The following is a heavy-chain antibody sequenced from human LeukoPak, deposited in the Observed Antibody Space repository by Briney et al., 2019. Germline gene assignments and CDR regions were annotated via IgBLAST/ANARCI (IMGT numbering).Heavy chain of an antibody. CDR2: INPSGGST. CDR1: GYTFTGYY. Sequence: GASVKVSCKASGYTFTGYYMHWVRQAPGQGLEWMGIINPSGGSTSYAQKFQGRVTTTRDTSTSTVYMELSSLRAEDTAVYYCARAKYYGSGRGGQYYMDVWGKGTTVTISS. CDR3: ARAKYYGSGRGGQYYMDV. V-gene: IGHV1-46*01. D-gene: IGHD3-10*01. J-gene: IGHJ6*03.